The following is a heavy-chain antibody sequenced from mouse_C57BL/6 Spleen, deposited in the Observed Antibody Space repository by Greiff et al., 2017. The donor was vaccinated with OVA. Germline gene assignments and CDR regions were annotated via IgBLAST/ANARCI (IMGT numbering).Heavy chain of an antibody. V-gene: IGHV1-52*01. Sequence: QVQLQQPGAELVRPGSSVKLSCKASGYTFTSYWMHWVKQRPIQGLEWIGNIDPSDSETHSNQKFKDKATLTVAKSSSTAYMQLSSLTSEDSAVYYCARDPYYSSSHWYFDVWGTGTTVTVSS. J-gene: IGHJ1*03. CDR1: GYTFTSYW. CDR2: IDPSDSET. D-gene: IGHD1-1*01. CDR3: ARDPYYSSSHWYFDV.